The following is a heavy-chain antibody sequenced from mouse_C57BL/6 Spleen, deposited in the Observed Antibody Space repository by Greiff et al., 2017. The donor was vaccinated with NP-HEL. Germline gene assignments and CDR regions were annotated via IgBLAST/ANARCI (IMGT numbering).Heavy chain of an antibody. CDR1: GYTFTSYW. CDR2: IDPSDSET. V-gene: IGHV1-52*01. Sequence: QVHVKQPGAELVRPGSSVKLSCKASGYTFTSYWMHWVKQRPIQGLEWIGNIDPSDSETHYNQKFKDKATLTVDKSSSTAYMQLSSLTSEDSAVYYCARYDGYFPFAYWGQGTLVTVSA. D-gene: IGHD2-3*01. J-gene: IGHJ3*01. CDR3: ARYDGYFPFAY.